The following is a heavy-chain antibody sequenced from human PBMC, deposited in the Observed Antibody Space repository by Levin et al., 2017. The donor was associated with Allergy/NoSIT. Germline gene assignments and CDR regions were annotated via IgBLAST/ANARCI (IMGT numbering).Heavy chain of an antibody. Sequence: GASVKVSCKASGGTFSRSALSWVRQAPGQGLEWVGGIMPILGTANYAQSFQGRVTISADESSFTMFLDLTSLRPEDTAIYYCARGVVGGNFGLDVWGQGTTVIVSS. J-gene: IGHJ6*02. CDR2: IMPILGTA. CDR1: GGTFSRSA. D-gene: IGHD2-15*01. V-gene: IGHV1-69*13. CDR3: ARGVVGGNFGLDV.